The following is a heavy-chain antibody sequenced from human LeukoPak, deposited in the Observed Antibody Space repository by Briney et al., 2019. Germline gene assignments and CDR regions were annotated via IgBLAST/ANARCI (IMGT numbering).Heavy chain of an antibody. Sequence: SETLSLTCTVSGRSISSYYWSWIRQPPAKGLEWIGYIYYSGSTNYNPSLKSRVTISVDTSKNQFSLNLTSVTAADTAVYYCERGILGRYYFDYWGQGTLVTVSS. V-gene: IGHV4-59*01. CDR1: GRSISSYY. CDR2: IYYSGST. CDR3: ERGILGRYYFDY. D-gene: IGHD3-3*02. J-gene: IGHJ4*02.